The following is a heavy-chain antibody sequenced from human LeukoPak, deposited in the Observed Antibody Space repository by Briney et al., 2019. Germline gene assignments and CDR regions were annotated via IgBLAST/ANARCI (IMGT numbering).Heavy chain of an antibody. CDR1: GGTFNSYA. CDR2: IIPILGIA. J-gene: IGHJ6*02. CDR3: ARDQGPPPLYYGMDV. Sequence: ASVKVSCKASGGTFNSYAISWVRQAPGQGLEWMGRIIPILGIANYAQKFQGRVTITADKSTSTAYMELSSLRSEDTAVYYCARDQGPPPLYYGMDVWGQGTTVTVSS. V-gene: IGHV1-69*04.